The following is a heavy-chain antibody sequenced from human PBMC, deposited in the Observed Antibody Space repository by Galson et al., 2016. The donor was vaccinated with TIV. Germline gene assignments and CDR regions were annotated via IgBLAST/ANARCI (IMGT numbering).Heavy chain of an antibody. CDR3: AKGVKRRLHY. J-gene: IGHJ4*02. V-gene: IGHV3-30-3*01. CDR1: GFTFSHYP. CDR2: ISFDGSDT. Sequence: SLRLSCADTGFTFSHYPMHWVRQAPGKGLEWVAVISFDGSDTYYADAVKGRFTISRDNSRNTLYLQMNSLRAQDTVVYYCAKGVKRRLHYWGQGALVTVPS. D-gene: IGHD1-1*01.